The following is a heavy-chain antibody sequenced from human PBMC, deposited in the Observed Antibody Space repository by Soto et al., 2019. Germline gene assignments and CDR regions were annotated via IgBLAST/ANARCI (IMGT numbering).Heavy chain of an antibody. CDR1: GDRVSTNTSA. D-gene: IGHD3-22*01. CDR2: TYYRSRWYF. CDR3: VRLIGNSWLDS. J-gene: IGHJ5*01. Sequence: PSQTLSLTCEISGDRVSTNTSAWDWIRQSPSRGLEWLGRTYYRSRWYFDYAVSVKSRITISPDISNNQVSLQLTSVTPDDTAIYYCVRLIGNSWLDSWGQGTLVTVSS. V-gene: IGHV6-1*01.